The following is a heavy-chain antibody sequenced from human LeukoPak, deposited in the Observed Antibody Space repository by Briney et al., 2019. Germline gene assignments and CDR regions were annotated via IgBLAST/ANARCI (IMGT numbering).Heavy chain of an antibody. CDR3: ARRHSYCTSSSCYLYLDT. V-gene: IGHV5-51*01. CDR2: IYPSDSDT. Sequence: GESLKISCNGSGYSFATYWIAWVRQMPGKGLEWRGDIYPSDSDTKYSLSFQGQVTISADTSLSTAYLQWSSMQSSDSAIYFCARRHSYCTSSSCYLYLDTWGQGTLVTVSS. CDR1: GYSFATYW. D-gene: IGHD2-2*01. J-gene: IGHJ4*02.